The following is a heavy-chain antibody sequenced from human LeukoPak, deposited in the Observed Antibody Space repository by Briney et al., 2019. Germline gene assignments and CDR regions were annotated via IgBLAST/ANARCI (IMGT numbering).Heavy chain of an antibody. CDR2: IYYSGST. CDR3: ARDSVAATKYYYYGMDV. D-gene: IGHD2-15*01. J-gene: IGHJ6*02. V-gene: IGHV4-31*03. CDR1: GGSISSGGYY. Sequence: SETLSLTCTVSGGSISSGGYYWSWIRQHPGKGLEWIGYIYYSGSTYYNPSLKSRVTISVDTSKNQFSLKLSSVTAADTAVYYCARDSVAATKYYYYGMDVWGQGTTVTVSS.